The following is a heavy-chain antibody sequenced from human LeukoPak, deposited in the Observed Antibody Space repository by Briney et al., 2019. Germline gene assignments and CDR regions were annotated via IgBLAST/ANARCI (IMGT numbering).Heavy chain of an antibody. Sequence: PGGSLRLSCAASGFTFDDYTMHWVRQAPGKGLEWVSLISWDGGSTYYADSVKGRFTISRDNSKNSLYLQMNSLRTEDTALYYCAKGEGEPHRPFDYWGQGTLVTVSS. CDR2: ISWDGGST. D-gene: IGHD3-16*01. J-gene: IGHJ4*02. CDR3: AKGEGEPHRPFDY. V-gene: IGHV3-43*01. CDR1: GFTFDDYT.